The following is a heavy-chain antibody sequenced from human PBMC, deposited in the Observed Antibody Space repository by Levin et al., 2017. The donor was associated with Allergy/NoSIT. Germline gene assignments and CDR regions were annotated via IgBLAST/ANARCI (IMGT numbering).Heavy chain of an antibody. D-gene: IGHD3-10*01. J-gene: IGHJ3*02. Sequence: SQTLSLTCTVSGGSINSYKWSWIRQPPGNGLEWIAYIYSSGSTNYYPSLKSRASISVDTSKNQFSLKLSSLTAADTAVYYCARVGTYYDISRLAHDAFDIWGQGTMVTVSS. CDR1: GGSINSYK. V-gene: IGHV4-59*01. CDR3: ARVGTYYDISRLAHDAFDI. CDR2: IYSSGST.